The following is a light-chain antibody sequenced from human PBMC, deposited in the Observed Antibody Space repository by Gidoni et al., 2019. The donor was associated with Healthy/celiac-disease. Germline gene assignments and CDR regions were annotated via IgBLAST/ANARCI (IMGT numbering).Light chain of an antibody. J-gene: IGKJ4*01. Sequence: DIQMTQSPSSVSASVGDRVTITCRASQGISSWLAWYHQKPGKAPKLLIYAASSFQSGVPSRFSGSGSVTDFTLTISSLQPEDFATYYFQQANSFLLTFGGGTKVEIK. CDR3: QQANSFLLT. CDR1: QGISSW. CDR2: AAS. V-gene: IGKV1-12*01.